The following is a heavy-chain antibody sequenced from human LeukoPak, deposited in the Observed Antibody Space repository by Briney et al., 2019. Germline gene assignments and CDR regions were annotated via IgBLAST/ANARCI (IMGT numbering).Heavy chain of an antibody. CDR1: GFTFSSYA. Sequence: GGSLRLSCAASGFTFSSYAMHWVRQAPGKGLEWVAVISYDGSNKYYADSVKGRFTISRDNSKNTLYLQMNSLRAEDTAVYYCARERGSYGAFDIWGQGTMVTVSS. J-gene: IGHJ3*02. CDR2: ISYDGSNK. D-gene: IGHD1-26*01. CDR3: ARERGSYGAFDI. V-gene: IGHV3-30-3*01.